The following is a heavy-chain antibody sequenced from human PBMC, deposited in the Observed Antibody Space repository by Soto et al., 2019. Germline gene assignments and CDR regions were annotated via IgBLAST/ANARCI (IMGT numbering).Heavy chain of an antibody. Sequence: QVQLVQSVAEVKKPGASVKVSCKASGYTFTSFGISWVRQAPGQGLAWMGWISAYNCNTNYAENLQGRVTMTTDTPTRTAYMELRSLRPDDTAVYYCARDHRGGTDAFDIWGQGTMVTVSS. D-gene: IGHD2-15*01. V-gene: IGHV1-18*01. CDR2: ISAYNCNT. J-gene: IGHJ3*02. CDR3: ARDHRGGTDAFDI. CDR1: GYTFTSFG.